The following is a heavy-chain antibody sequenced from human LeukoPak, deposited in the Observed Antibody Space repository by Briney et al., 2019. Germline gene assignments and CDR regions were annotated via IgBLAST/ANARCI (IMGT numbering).Heavy chain of an antibody. J-gene: IGHJ4*02. V-gene: IGHV3-30*02. D-gene: IGHD3-9*01. CDR3: AEDRDDILTGPVGY. Sequence: GGSLRLSCAASGFTFSSYGMHWVRQAPGKGLEWVAFIRYDGSNKYYADSVKGRFTISRDNSKNTLYLQMNSLRAEDTAVYYCAEDRDDILTGPVGYWGQGTLVTVSS. CDR1: GFTFSSYG. CDR2: IRYDGSNK.